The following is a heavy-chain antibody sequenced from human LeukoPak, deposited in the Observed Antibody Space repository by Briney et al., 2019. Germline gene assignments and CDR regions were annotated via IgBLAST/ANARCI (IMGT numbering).Heavy chain of an antibody. Sequence: GGSLRLSCAASGFTFCSYGMHWVRKAPGKGMEWVAFIRYDGSNKYYADSVKGRFTISRDNSKNTLYLQMNSLRAEDTAVYYCAKDNSRAFDIWGQGTMVTVSS. CDR2: IRYDGSNK. D-gene: IGHD2-21*01. J-gene: IGHJ3*02. CDR3: AKDNSRAFDI. V-gene: IGHV3-30*02. CDR1: GFTFCSYG.